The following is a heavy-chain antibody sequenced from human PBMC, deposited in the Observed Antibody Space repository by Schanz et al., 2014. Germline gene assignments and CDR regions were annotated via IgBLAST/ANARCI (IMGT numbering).Heavy chain of an antibody. CDR2: IYSDGRT. CDR3: AAGGGFLIDY. J-gene: IGHJ4*02. V-gene: IGHV3-66*01. CDR1: GFTFTTNA. D-gene: IGHD2-15*01. Sequence: EVQLVESGGGLVQPGGSLRLSCAASGFTFTTNAMSWVRQPPGKGLEWVSVIYSDGRTYYGDSVKGRFTISRDNAKSSLYLQMNSLRAEDTAVYYCAAGGGFLIDYWGQGTLVTVSS.